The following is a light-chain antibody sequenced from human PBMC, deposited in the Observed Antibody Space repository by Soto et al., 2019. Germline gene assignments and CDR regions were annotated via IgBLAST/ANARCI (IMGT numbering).Light chain of an antibody. Sequence: DIQMTQSPSTLSASVGDRVTITCRASQSISNRLAWYHQKPGKTPNLLIYDASNLGSGVPSRFSGSGSVTEFTLTISSLQPDDFATYYCQQYDTYSTFGQGTKVEIK. CDR1: QSISNR. CDR2: DAS. CDR3: QQYDTYST. J-gene: IGKJ1*01. V-gene: IGKV1-5*01.